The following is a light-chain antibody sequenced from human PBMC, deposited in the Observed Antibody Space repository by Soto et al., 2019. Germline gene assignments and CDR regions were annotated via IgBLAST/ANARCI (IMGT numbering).Light chain of an antibody. J-gene: IGKJ3*01. CDR2: WAS. Sequence: DIVMTQSPDSLAVSLGERATINCKSSQSVLYSSNNKNYLAWHQQKPGQPPKLLIYWASTRESGVPDRFSGSGSGTDFTLTISSLQAEDGAVYYCQQYYSTPCTFGTGTKVDIK. V-gene: IGKV4-1*01. CDR3: QQYYSTPCT. CDR1: QSVLYSSNNKNY.